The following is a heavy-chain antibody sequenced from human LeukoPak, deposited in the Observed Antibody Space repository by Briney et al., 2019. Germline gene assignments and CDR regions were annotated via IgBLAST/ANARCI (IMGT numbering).Heavy chain of an antibody. CDR2: IGDSGATT. CDR3: ARDQGYCTSVSCRGDAFDV. D-gene: IGHD2-2*01. J-gene: IGHJ3*01. Sequence: GGSLRLPCAASGFTLSSYATTWVRQAPGKGLEWVSDIGDSGATTYYADSVKGRFTISRDNSKNTLYLQMSSLRAEDTAVYYCARDQGYCTSVSCRGDAFDVWGQGSMVSVSS. CDR1: GFTLSSYA. V-gene: IGHV3-23*01.